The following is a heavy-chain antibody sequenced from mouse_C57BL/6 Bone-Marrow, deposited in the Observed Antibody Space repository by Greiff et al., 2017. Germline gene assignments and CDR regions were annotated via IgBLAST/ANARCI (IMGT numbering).Heavy chain of an antibody. CDR3: ARRTTVVYFDY. V-gene: IGHV1-61*01. Sequence: QQPGAELVRPGSSVKLSCKASGYTFTSYWMDWVKQRPGQGLEWIGNIYPSDSETHYNQKFKDKATLTVDKSSSTAYMQLSSLTSEDSAVYYCARRTTVVYFDYWGQGTTLTVSS. J-gene: IGHJ2*01. CDR2: IYPSDSET. CDR1: GYTFTSYW. D-gene: IGHD1-1*01.